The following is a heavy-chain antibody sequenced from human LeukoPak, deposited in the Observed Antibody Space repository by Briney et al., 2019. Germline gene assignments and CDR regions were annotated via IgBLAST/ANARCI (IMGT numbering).Heavy chain of an antibody. J-gene: IGHJ4*02. CDR1: GYTFTSYG. V-gene: IGHV1-18*04. CDR3: ARIGSRITMVRGVPFDY. CDR2: ISAYNGNT. D-gene: IGHD3-10*01. Sequence: ASVKVSCKASGYTFTSYGISWVRQAPGQGLEWMGWISAYNGNTNYAQKLQGRVTMTTDTSTSTAYMELRSLRSDDTAVCYCARIGSRITMVRGVPFDYWGQGALVTVSS.